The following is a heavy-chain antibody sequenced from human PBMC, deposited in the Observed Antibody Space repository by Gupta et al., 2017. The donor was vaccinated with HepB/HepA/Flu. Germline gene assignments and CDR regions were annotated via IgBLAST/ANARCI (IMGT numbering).Heavy chain of an antibody. CDR3: AKEELYSSSPGGFDL. Sequence: EVQLLESVGVVVQPGGSLRLSCAASGFTFDDYTMHWVRQAPGKGLEWVSLISWDGGSTYYADSVKGRFTISRDNSKNSLYLQMNSLRTEDTALYYCAKEELYSSSPGGFDLWGRGTLVTVSS. CDR2: ISWDGGST. V-gene: IGHV3-43*01. CDR1: GFTFDDYT. D-gene: IGHD6-13*01. J-gene: IGHJ2*01.